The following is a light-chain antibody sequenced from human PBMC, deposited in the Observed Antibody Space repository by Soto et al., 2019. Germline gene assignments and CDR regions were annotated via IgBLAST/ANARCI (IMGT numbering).Light chain of an antibody. CDR1: QSVSSN. CDR2: GAS. Sequence: EIVITQSPSTLSVSPGERATLSCRASQSVSSNLAWYQQKPGQAPRLLIYGASNRATGIPDRFSGSGSGTDFTLTISRLEPEDFAVYYCQQYGDSPLTYGPGTKVDI. CDR3: QQYGDSPLT. J-gene: IGKJ3*01. V-gene: IGKV3-20*01.